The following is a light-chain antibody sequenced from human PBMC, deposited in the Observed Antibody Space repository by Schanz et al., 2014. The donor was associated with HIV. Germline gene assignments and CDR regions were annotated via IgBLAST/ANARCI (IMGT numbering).Light chain of an antibody. J-gene: IGKJ2*01. CDR2: KAS. CDR3: QQYNKYSPFS. Sequence: DIRMTQSPSTLSVSVGDRVTITCRASQYISSWLAWYQQKPGKAPKLLIYKASSLESGVPSRFSGSGSGTEFTLTISSLQPDDLATYYCQQYNKYSPFSFGQGTKLEIK. CDR1: QYISSW. V-gene: IGKV1-5*03.